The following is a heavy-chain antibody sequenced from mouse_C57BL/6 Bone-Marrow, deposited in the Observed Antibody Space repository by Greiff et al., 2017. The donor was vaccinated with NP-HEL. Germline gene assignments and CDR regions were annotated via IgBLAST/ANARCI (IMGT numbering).Heavy chain of an antibody. CDR1: GYTFTGYW. J-gene: IGHJ1*03. V-gene: IGHV1-9*01. Sequence: VQLQQSGAELMKPGASVKLSCAATGYTFTGYWMEWVRQSPGHGLEWIGEIIHGSGSTNYPDNVKGRFTISGDTSSNTPYLQISSLTTEDSAIYYCARGGGTEGYFDVWGTGTTVTVSS. CDR3: ARGGGTEGYFDV. D-gene: IGHD3-3*01. CDR2: IIHGSGST.